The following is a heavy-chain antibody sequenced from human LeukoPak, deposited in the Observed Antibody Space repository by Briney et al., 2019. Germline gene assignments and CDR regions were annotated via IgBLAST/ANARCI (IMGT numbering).Heavy chain of an antibody. Sequence: ASVNVSCKASGYTFTSYGIRWVRPAPGQGREWMGWINPNSGGTNYAQKFQGRVTMTRDTSISTAYMELSRLRSDDTAVYYCSSADYWGQGTLVTVSS. CDR1: GYTFTSYG. CDR3: SSADY. J-gene: IGHJ4*02. V-gene: IGHV1-2*02. CDR2: INPNSGGT.